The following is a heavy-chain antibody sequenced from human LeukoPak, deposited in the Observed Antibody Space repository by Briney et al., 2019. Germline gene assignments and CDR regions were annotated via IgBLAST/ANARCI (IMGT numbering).Heavy chain of an antibody. V-gene: IGHV4-30-2*01. Sequence: PSQTLSLTCAVSGGSISSGGYSWSWIRQPPGKGLEWIGYICHSGSTNYNPSLKSRVTISVDTSKNQFSLKLSSVTAADTAVYYCARLPSGNYYGSGSYYRSVYFDYWGQGTLVTVSS. J-gene: IGHJ4*02. CDR3: ARLPSGNYYGSGSYYRSVYFDY. CDR1: GGSISSGGYS. D-gene: IGHD3-10*01. CDR2: ICHSGST.